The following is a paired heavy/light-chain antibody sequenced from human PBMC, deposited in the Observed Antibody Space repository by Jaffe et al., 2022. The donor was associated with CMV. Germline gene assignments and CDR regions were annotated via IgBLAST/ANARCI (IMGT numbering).Heavy chain of an antibody. D-gene: IGHD1-1*01. CDR2: ISFNEIT. V-gene: IGHV4-39*02. Sequence: QVQLQESGPGLVKPSETLSISCTVSGASTNSGNFHWAWIRQPPGKGLEWIGTISFNEITYYMPSLKSRVTISVGTSKNHFSLQLNSVTAADTAVYYCARMSTHTTFVNYYYHYMDVWGRGTTVTVS. CDR1: GASTNSGNFH. CDR3: ARMSTHTTFVNYYYHYMDV. J-gene: IGHJ6*03.
Light chain of an antibody. CDR1: NSNIGRNS. CDR3: AAWDATLTGSYWV. Sequence: QSVLTQPPSASGTPGQRVSISCSGSNSNIGRNSVYWYQHLPGAAPKLLIHTDTQRPSGVPDRFSGSKSGTSASLAISGLQSEDEGDYYCAAWDATLTGSYWVFGGGTKVTVL. CDR2: TDT. J-gene: IGLJ3*02. V-gene: IGLV1-44*01.